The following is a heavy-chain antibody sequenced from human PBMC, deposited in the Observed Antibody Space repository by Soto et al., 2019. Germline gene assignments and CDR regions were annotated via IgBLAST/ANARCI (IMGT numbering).Heavy chain of an antibody. CDR2: IHYSGTT. CDR1: GASISSGGSY. Sequence: QVQLQESGPGRVKPSQTLSLTCSASGASISSGGSYWIWIRQPPGKGLEWIGYIHYSGTTYYNQYLKSRVTISVDTSKHPYTLKMSSVTAADTAVYFCSRDTSLTTGFDYWGQGTLVTVSS. J-gene: IGHJ4*02. CDR3: SRDTSLTTGFDY. D-gene: IGHD3-3*01. V-gene: IGHV4-30-4*01.